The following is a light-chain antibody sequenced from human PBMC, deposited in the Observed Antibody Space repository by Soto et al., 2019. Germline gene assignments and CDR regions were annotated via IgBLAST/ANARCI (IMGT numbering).Light chain of an antibody. CDR1: QSVSSY. J-gene: IGKJ3*01. V-gene: IGKV3-11*01. CDR2: DAS. CDR3: QQRSNSPPRFT. Sequence: EIVLTQSPATLSLSPGERATLSCRASQSVSSYLAWYQQKPGQAPRLLIYDASNRATGIPARFSGSGSGTDFTLTISSLEPEDFAVDYWQQRSNSPPRFTFGPGTKVDIK.